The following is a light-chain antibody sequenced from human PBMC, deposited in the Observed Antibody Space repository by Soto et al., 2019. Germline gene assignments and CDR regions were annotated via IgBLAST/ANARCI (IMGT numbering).Light chain of an antibody. J-gene: IGKJ1*01. CDR1: QSVSSDY. CDR2: GAS. CDR3: QQYDDSET. Sequence: EIVLTQSPDTLSLSPGERATLSCRASQSVSSDYLAWYQQKPGQAPRLLIYGASKRATGVPDRFSGSGSGTDFTITISRLEPEDFAVYYCQQYDDSETFGQGTKVEIK. V-gene: IGKV3-20*01.